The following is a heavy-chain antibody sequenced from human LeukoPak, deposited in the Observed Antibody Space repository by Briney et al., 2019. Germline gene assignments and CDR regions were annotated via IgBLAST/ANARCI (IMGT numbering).Heavy chain of an antibody. CDR3: ARLQTYYYDSSGPTDDY. CDR2: INPNSGGT. D-gene: IGHD3-22*01. CDR1: GYTYTGYY. J-gene: IGHJ4*02. V-gene: IGHV1-2*02. Sequence: GASVKVPCKASGYTYTGYYIHWVRQAPGQGLEWMGWINPNSGGTNYAQKFQGRVTMTRDTSISTAYMELSRLRSDDTAVYYCARLQTYYYDSSGPTDDYWGQGTLVTVSS.